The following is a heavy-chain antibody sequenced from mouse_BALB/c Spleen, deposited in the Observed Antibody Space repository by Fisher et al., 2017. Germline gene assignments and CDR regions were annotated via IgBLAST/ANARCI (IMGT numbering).Heavy chain of an antibody. J-gene: IGHJ4*01. V-gene: IGHV1S137*01. CDR3: ARAYGNYPYYYAMDY. Sequence: KFKGKATMTVDKSSSTAYMELARLTSEDSAIYYCARAYGNYPYYYAMDYWGQGTSVTVSS. D-gene: IGHD2-1*01.